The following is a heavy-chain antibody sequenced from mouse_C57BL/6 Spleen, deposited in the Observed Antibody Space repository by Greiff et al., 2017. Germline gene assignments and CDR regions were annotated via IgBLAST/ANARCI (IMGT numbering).Heavy chain of an antibody. CDR2: IYPGDGDT. V-gene: IGHV1-80*01. Sequence: VQLQQSGAELVKPGASVKISCKASGYAFSSYWMNWVKQRPGKGLEWIGQIYPGDGDTNYNGKFKGKAKLTADKSSSTAYMQLSSLTSEDSAVYFWARRGGSGNYFDYWGQGTTLTVSS. D-gene: IGHD1-1*01. CDR1: GYAFSSYW. J-gene: IGHJ2*01. CDR3: ARRGGSGNYFDY.